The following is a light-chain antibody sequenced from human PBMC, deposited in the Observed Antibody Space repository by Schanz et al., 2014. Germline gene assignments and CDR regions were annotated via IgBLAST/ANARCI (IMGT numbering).Light chain of an antibody. CDR3: QQLNSYPPT. CDR2: GAS. CDR1: QTIGIT. J-gene: IGKJ1*01. Sequence: EIVMTQSPATLSVSPGERATLSCRASQTIGITLAWYQQKPGQAPRLLIYGASTRATGVPARFSGSGSGTYFTLSISSLQSEDFATYYCQQLNSYPPTFGQGTKVEIK. V-gene: IGKV3-15*01.